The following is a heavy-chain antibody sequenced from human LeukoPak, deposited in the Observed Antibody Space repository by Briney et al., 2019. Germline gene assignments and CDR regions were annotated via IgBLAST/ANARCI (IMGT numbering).Heavy chain of an antibody. D-gene: IGHD3-3*01. Sequence: GGSLRLSCAASGFTFSSYAMHWVRQAPGKGLEWVAVISYDGSNKYYADSVKGRFTISRDNSKNTLYLQMNSLRAEDTAVYYCARASYKVTHYDFWRKYYFDYWGQGTLVTVSS. CDR2: ISYDGSNK. J-gene: IGHJ4*02. CDR3: ARASYKVTHYDFWRKYYFDY. V-gene: IGHV3-30-3*01. CDR1: GFTFSSYA.